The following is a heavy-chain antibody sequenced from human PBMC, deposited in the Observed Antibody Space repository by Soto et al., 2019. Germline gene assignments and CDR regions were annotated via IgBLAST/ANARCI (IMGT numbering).Heavy chain of an antibody. V-gene: IGHV6-1*01. Sequence: QVQLQQSGPGLVKPSQTLSLTCDISGDSVSSNSAGWNWIRQTPSRGLEWLGRTYYRTKWYNNYAVSVKSRVSGNPDTAKNRCSLQLNSVAPEDTAVYYCARGSWDDVSGHYYMDVWGKGTTVTVSS. J-gene: IGHJ6*03. CDR2: TYYRTKWYN. CDR1: GDSVSSNSAG. D-gene: IGHD1-1*01. CDR3: ARGSWDDVSGHYYMDV.